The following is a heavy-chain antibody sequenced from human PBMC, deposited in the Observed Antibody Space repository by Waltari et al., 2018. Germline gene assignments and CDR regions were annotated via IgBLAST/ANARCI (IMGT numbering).Heavy chain of an antibody. CDR3: SRMVVVEGMVV. J-gene: IGHJ6*03. CDR2: INHSGST. Sequence: QVQLQQWGAGLLKPSETLSLTCAVYGGSFSGYYWSWIRQPPGKGLEWIGEINHSGSTNYNPSLKSRVTISVDTSKNQFSLKLSSVTFADTAVYSCSRMVVVEGMVVWGILTPVTVSS. CDR1: GGSFSGYY. D-gene: IGHD2-15*01. V-gene: IGHV4-34*01.